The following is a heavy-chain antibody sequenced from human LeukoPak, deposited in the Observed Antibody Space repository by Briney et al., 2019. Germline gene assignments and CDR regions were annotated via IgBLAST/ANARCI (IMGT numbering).Heavy chain of an antibody. J-gene: IGHJ4*01. Sequence: GGSLRLSCVGSGFSLSDYWMHWVRQTPGKGLMWVSRITSDGSTTWYADSVKGRFTVSRDNAKNTLFLEMNSLRDEDTAVYYCAGDYIWGRLFWGQGTLVTASS. CDR2: ITSDGSTT. CDR1: GFSLSDYW. CDR3: AGDYIWGRLF. V-gene: IGHV3-74*01. D-gene: IGHD3-16*01.